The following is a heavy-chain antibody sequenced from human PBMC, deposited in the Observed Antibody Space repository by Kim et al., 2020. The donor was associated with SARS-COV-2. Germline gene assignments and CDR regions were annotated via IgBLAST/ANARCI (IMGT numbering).Heavy chain of an antibody. J-gene: IGHJ6*02. CDR1: VGSLSGYH. CDR2: INHSGNT. V-gene: IGHV4-34*01. CDR3: ARGRAGVVPSPILGIGPHYDFYAMDV. Sequence: SETLSLTCAVYVGSLSGYHWTWIRQPPGKGLEWIGEINHSGNTNYNPSLKSRVTISLDTSKNQFSLNLRSMTAADTAVYYCARGRAGVVPSPILGIGPHYDFYAMDVWGQGTTVTVSS. D-gene: IGHD3-3*01.